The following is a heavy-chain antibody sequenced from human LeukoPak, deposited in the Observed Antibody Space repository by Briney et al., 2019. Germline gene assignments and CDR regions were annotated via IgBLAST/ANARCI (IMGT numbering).Heavy chain of an antibody. V-gene: IGHV1-18*01. CDR3: AREDDTGRYMGDDAFDI. CDR2: ISAYNGNT. CDR1: GYTFTSYG. D-gene: IGHD1-26*01. Sequence: ASVKVSCKASGYTFTSYGISLLRQAPGQGLEWMGWISAYNGNTNYAQKLQGRVTMTTDTSTSTAYMELRSLRSDDTAVYYCAREDDTGRYMGDDAFDIWGQGTMVTVSS. J-gene: IGHJ3*02.